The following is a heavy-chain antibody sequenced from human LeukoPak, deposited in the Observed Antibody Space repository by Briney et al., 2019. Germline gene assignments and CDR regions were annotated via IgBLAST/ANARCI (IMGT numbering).Heavy chain of an antibody. CDR3: ARGSSSSHYYYGMDV. D-gene: IGHD6-6*01. V-gene: IGHV3-30-3*01. J-gene: IGHJ6*02. Sequence: HPGGSLRLPCAASGFTFSSYAMHWVRQAPGKGLEWVAVISYDGSNKYYADSVKGRFTISRDNSKNTLYLQMNSLRAEDTAVYYCARGSSSSHYYYGMDVWGQGTTVTVSS. CDR1: GFTFSSYA. CDR2: ISYDGSNK.